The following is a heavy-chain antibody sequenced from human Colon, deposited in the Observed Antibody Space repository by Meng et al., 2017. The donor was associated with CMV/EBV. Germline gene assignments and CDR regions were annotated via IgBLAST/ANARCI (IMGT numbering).Heavy chain of an antibody. D-gene: IGHD3-10*01. J-gene: IGHJ4*02. V-gene: IGHV4-4*07. Sequence: GQLRGPAPGLVKPSEPLSLTCTVSGASITSYYWSWIRQPAGKGLEWIGRVYISGNTNYNPSLKSRVTMSIDTSKNQLSLNIRSVTAADTAVYYCARDSNLSGLAYWGQGTLVTVSS. CDR2: VYISGNT. CDR1: GASITSYY. CDR3: ARDSNLSGLAY.